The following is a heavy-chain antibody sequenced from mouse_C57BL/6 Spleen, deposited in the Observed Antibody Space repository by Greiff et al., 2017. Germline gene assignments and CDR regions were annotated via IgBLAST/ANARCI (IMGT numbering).Heavy chain of an antibody. CDR3: ARGTGYGSSYWYFDV. CDR2: IDPSDSYT. CDR1: GYTFTSYW. J-gene: IGHJ1*03. Sequence: QVQLKQPGAELVKPGASVKLSCKASGYTFTSYWMQWVKQRPGQGLEWIGEIDPSDSYTNYNQKFKGKATLTVDTSSSTAYMQLSSLTSEDSAVYYCARGTGYGSSYWYFDVWGTGTTVTVSS. D-gene: IGHD1-1*01. V-gene: IGHV1-50*01.